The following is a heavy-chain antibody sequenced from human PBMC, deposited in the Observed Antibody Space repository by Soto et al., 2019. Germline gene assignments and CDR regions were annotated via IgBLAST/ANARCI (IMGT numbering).Heavy chain of an antibody. CDR2: IYYRGST. V-gene: IGHV4-30-4*01. Sequence: QVQLQESGPGLVKPSQTLSLTCTVSGGSISSGDYYWSWIRQPPGKGLEWIGYIYYRGSTYYNPSPKSRVTISVDTSKIQFSLKLSSVTAADTAVYYCARDRYSWGINWFDPWGQGTLVTVSS. J-gene: IGHJ5*02. D-gene: IGHD1-1*01. CDR3: ARDRYSWGINWFDP. CDR1: GGSISSGDYY.